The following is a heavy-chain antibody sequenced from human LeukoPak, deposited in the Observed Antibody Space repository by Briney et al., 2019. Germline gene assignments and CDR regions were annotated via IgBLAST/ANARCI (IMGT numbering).Heavy chain of an antibody. CDR2: ISAAGDT. Sequence: GGSLRLSCAASGFTFSSYDMHWVRQATGKGLEWVSAISAAGDTYYLDSVKGRFTISRENAKNSLYLRMNSLRAGDTAVYYCVALGDRIYWGQGTLVTVSS. J-gene: IGHJ4*02. CDR1: GFTFSSYD. D-gene: IGHD2-21*02. V-gene: IGHV3-13*01. CDR3: VALGDRIY.